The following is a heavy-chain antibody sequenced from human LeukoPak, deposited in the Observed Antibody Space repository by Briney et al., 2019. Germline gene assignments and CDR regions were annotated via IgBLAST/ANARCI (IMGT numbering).Heavy chain of an antibody. CDR3: ARDSDVLTGYYHFDY. D-gene: IGHD3-9*01. J-gene: IGHJ4*02. CDR2: ISAYNGNT. CDR1: GYTFTSYG. Sequence: ASVKVSCKASGYTFTSYGISWVRQAPGQGLEWMGWISAYNGNTNYAQKLQGRVTMTTDTSTSTAYMELRSLRSDDTAVYYCARDSDVLTGYYHFDYWGQGTLVTVSS. V-gene: IGHV1-18*01.